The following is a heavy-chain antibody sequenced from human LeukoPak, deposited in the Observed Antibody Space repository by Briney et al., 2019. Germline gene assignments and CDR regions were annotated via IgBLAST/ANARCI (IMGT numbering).Heavy chain of an antibody. J-gene: IGHJ4*02. CDR3: ARYVRFLTGFDY. Sequence: PSETLSLTCAVYARSFSGYYWSWIRQPPGKGLEWIGEINHSGSTNYNPSLKSRVTISVDTSKNQFSLKLSSVTAADTAVYYCARYVRFLTGFDYWGQGTLVTVSS. V-gene: IGHV4-34*01. CDR1: ARSFSGYY. CDR2: INHSGST. D-gene: IGHD3-3*01.